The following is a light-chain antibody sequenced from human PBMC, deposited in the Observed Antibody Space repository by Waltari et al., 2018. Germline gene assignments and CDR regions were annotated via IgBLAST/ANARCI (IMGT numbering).Light chain of an antibody. J-gene: IGLJ2*01. CDR3: QSVDNSGSL. V-gene: IGLV3-25*03. CDR2: QEA. Sequence: SNELTQPPSVSVSPGQTARITCSGDTLAKHHAYWYQQKTGQAPMLVIYQEAERSSGVPERFSGSSSGTTVTLIISGVQTEDEADYYCQSVDNSGSLFGGGTKLTVL. CDR1: TLAKHH.